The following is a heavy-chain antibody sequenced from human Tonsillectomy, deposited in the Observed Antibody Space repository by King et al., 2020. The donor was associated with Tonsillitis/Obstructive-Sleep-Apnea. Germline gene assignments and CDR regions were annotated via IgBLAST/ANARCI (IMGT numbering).Heavy chain of an antibody. D-gene: IGHD2-8*01. CDR2: INHSGGT. J-gene: IGHJ6*02. CDR3: ARGDGCVVV. Sequence: VQLQQWGAGLLKPSETLSLTCGVYGGSFSGYFWTWIRQPPGQGLEWIGEINHSGGTNYNPSLKSRVTTSVDTSKNQFSLKLISVTAADTAVYYCARGDGCVVVWGQGTTVSVSS. CDR1: GGSFSGYF. V-gene: IGHV4-34*01.